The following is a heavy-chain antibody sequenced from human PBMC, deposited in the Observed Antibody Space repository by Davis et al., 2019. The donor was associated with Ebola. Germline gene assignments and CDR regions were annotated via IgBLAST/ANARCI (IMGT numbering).Heavy chain of an antibody. V-gene: IGHV1-3*01. J-gene: IGHJ6*02. CDR1: GYTFTSYA. Sequence: AASVKVSCKASGYTFTSYAMHWVRQAPGQRLEWMGWINAGNGNTKYSQKFQGRVTITRDTSASTAYMELSSLRSEDTAVYYCAREGGGYRKNYGMDVWGQGTTVTVSS. CDR2: INAGNGNT. D-gene: IGHD5-24*01. CDR3: AREGGGYRKNYGMDV.